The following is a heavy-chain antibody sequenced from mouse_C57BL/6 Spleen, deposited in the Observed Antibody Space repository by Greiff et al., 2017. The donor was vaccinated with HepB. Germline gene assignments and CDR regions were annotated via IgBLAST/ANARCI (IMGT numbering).Heavy chain of an antibody. V-gene: IGHV1-55*01. D-gene: IGHD2-4*01. CDR1: GYTFTSYW. CDR2: IYPGSGST. CDR3: ARSGGLRRRDWFAY. Sequence: LQQPGAELVKPGASVKMSCKASGYTFTSYWITWVKQRPGQGLEWIGDIYPGSGSTNYNEKFKSKATLTVDTSSSTAYMQLSSLTSEDSAVYYCARSGGLRRRDWFAYWGQGTLVTVSA. J-gene: IGHJ3*01.